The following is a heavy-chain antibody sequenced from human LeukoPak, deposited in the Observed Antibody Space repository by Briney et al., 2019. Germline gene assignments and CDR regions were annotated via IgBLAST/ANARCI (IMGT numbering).Heavy chain of an antibody. V-gene: IGHV1-8*01. CDR3: ARGRGSGHKENWFDP. J-gene: IGHJ5*02. Sequence: GASVKVSGKASGYTFSTYDINWVRQATGQGLEWMGWMNPNSGNTGYTQKFQGRVTMTRNTSISTAYMELSSLRSEDTAVYYCARGRGSGHKENWFDPWGQGTLVTVSS. D-gene: IGHD6-19*01. CDR2: MNPNSGNT. CDR1: GYTFSTYD.